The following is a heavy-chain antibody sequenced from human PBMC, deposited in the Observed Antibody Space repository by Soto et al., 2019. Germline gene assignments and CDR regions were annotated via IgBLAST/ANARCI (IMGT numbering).Heavy chain of an antibody. D-gene: IGHD4-17*01. CDR1: GFTFSSYG. Sequence: QVQLVESGGGVVQPGRSLRLSCAASGFTFSSYGMHWVRQAPGKGLEWVAVIWYDGSNKYYADSVKGRFTISRDNSKNTLYLQMNSLRAEDTAVYYCARDKVRHHYGDYLMGSWGQGTLVTVSS. CDR2: IWYDGSNK. V-gene: IGHV3-33*01. CDR3: ARDKVRHHYGDYLMGS. J-gene: IGHJ5*02.